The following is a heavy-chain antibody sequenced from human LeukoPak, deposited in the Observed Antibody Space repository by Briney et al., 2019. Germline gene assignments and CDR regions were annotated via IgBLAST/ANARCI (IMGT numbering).Heavy chain of an antibody. CDR1: GGTFSSYA. V-gene: IGHV1-69*13. J-gene: IGHJ4*02. D-gene: IGHD1-26*01. CDR3: ARDWGMEGAGDY. CDR2: IIPIFGTA. Sequence: ASVKVSCKASGGTFSSYAISWVRQAPGQGLEWMGGIIPIFGTANYAQKFQGRVTITADESTSTAYMELSSLRSEDTAVYYCARDWGMEGAGDYWGQGTLVTVSS.